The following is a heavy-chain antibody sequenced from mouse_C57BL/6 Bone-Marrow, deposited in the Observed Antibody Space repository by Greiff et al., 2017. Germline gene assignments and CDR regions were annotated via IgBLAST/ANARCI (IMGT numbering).Heavy chain of an antibody. CDR2: IYPRDGST. CDR3: GRRAVVPYYYAMDY. J-gene: IGHJ4*01. D-gene: IGHD1-1*01. Sequence: VKLQESGPELVKPGASVKLSCKASGYTFTSYDINWVKQRPGQGLEWIGWIYPRDGSTKYNEKFKGKATLTVATSSSTAYMELHSLTSEDSAVYFCGRRAVVPYYYAMDYWGQGTSVTVSS. CDR1: GYTFTSYD. V-gene: IGHV1-85*01.